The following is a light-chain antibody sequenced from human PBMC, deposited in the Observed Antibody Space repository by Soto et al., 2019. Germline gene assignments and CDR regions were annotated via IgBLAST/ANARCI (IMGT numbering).Light chain of an antibody. CDR3: QQYNSYSQT. CDR1: QSISSW. J-gene: IGKJ1*01. Sequence: DIQMTQSPSTLSASVGARVTITCRASQSISSWLAWYQQKPGKAPKLLIYDGSSLESGVPSRFSGSGSGTEFTLTISSLQPDEFATYYCQQYNSYSQTFGQGSKVDIK. CDR2: DGS. V-gene: IGKV1-5*01.